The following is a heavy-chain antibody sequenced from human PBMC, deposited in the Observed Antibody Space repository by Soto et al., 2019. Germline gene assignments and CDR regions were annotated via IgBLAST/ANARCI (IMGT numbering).Heavy chain of an antibody. J-gene: IGHJ4*02. CDR3: ARDGYDGSGSPYPAY. Sequence: GTLALTSRVSGGSMSEYFWGWIRQSPGKGLEWIGYIYYLGSTDYNPSLKSRVTISVDTSKRQFSLRLTSVTAADTAVYYCARDGYDGSGSPYPAYWGPGTQVTVHS. D-gene: IGHD3-10*01. CDR2: IYYLGST. V-gene: IGHV4-59*01. CDR1: GGSMSEYF.